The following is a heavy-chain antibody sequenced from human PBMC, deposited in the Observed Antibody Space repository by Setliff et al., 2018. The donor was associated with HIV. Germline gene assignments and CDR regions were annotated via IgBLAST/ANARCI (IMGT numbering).Heavy chain of an antibody. Sequence: ASVKVSCKASGYTFSAYNMHWVRQAPGQGLEWMGWINPNSSDTNYAQKFQGRVTLTRDTSITTAYMELRRLTSDDTAVYYCARDGRDRTTVTIYSLYGMDVWGQGTTVTVSS. CDR2: INPNSSDT. J-gene: IGHJ6*02. D-gene: IGHD4-17*01. CDR1: GYTFSAYN. CDR3: ARDGRDRTTVTIYSLYGMDV. V-gene: IGHV1-2*02.